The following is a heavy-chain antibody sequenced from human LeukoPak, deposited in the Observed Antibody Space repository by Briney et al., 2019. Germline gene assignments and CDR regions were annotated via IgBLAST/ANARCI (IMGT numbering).Heavy chain of an antibody. J-gene: IGHJ4*02. V-gene: IGHV3-11*01. CDR3: ARDGPYGDYILDY. Sequence: GGSLRLSCAASGFTFSDYYMSWIRQAPGKGLEWVSYISSSGSTIYYADSVEGRFTISRDNAKNSLYLQMNSLRAEDTAVYYCARDGPYGDYILDYWGQGTLVTVSS. CDR1: GFTFSDYY. D-gene: IGHD4-17*01. CDR2: ISSSGSTI.